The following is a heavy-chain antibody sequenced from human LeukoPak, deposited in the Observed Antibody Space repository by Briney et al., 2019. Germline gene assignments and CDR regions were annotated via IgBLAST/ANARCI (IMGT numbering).Heavy chain of an antibody. Sequence: SGPALLEPTPTLTLTCTFSGFSLSSSGMCVTWIRQPPGKALEWLARIDWDNAKFHNTSLKTRLTVSKDTSKNQVVLTMTNMDPVDTATYYCARMYRRSGSHRDAFDIWGRGTMVTVSS. CDR1: GFSLSSSGMC. D-gene: IGHD1-26*01. CDR2: IDWDNAK. J-gene: IGHJ3*02. CDR3: ARMYRRSGSHRDAFDI. V-gene: IGHV2-70*17.